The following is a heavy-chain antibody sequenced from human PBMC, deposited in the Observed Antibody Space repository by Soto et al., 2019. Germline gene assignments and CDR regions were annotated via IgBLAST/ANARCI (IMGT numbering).Heavy chain of an antibody. CDR1: GYTFTSYG. CDR3: AREEWDYYDSSGPNVDYFDY. J-gene: IGHJ4*02. V-gene: IGHV1-18*01. CDR2: ISVYNGNT. D-gene: IGHD3-22*01. Sequence: ASVKVSCKASGYTFTSYGISWVRQAPGQGLEWMGWISVYNGNTNYAQKLQGRVTMTTDTSTSTAYMELRSLRSDDTAVYYCAREEWDYYDSSGPNVDYFDYWGQGTLVTVSS.